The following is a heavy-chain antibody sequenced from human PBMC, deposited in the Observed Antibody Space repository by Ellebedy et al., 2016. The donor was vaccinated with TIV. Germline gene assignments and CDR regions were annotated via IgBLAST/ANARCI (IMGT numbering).Heavy chain of an antibody. CDR1: GGSIRSYY. Sequence: MPSETLSLTCSVSGGSIRSYYWSWIRQPPGKGLQWIGFSYYTGRTNYNPALKNRGTISVDTSKNQVSLRLSSVTAADTAVYYCASAPNQDFYDHWGQGTLVTVSS. CDR3: ASAPNQDFYDH. CDR2: SYYTGRT. V-gene: IGHV4-59*01. J-gene: IGHJ4*02.